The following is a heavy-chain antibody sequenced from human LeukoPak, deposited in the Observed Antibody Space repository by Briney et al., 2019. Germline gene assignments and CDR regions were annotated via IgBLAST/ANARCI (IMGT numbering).Heavy chain of an antibody. CDR2: ISAYNGNT. J-gene: IGHJ4*02. D-gene: IGHD3-22*01. V-gene: IGHV1-18*01. CDR3: ARDPGQEGYDSSGYSDY. Sequence: ASVKVCCKASGYTFTSYSISWVRQAPGQGLEWMGWISAYNGNTNYAQKLRGRVTMTTDTSTSTAYMELRSLRSDDTAVYYCARDPGQEGYDSSGYSDYWGQGTLVTVSS. CDR1: GYTFTSYS.